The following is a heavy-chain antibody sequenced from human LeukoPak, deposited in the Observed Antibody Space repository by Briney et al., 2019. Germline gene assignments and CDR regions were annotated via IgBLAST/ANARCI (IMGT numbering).Heavy chain of an antibody. V-gene: IGHV3-33*06. Sequence: GGSLRLSCAASGFTFCSDEMNWGRQAPGKGPGGGAGIWYDGSNKYYADSVKGRFTISRDNSKNTLYLQMNSLRAEDTAVYYCAKDVYDSSGLYYFDYWGQGTLVTVSS. CDR1: GFTFCSDE. CDR2: IWYDGSNK. D-gene: IGHD3-22*01. J-gene: IGHJ4*02. CDR3: AKDVYDSSGLYYFDY.